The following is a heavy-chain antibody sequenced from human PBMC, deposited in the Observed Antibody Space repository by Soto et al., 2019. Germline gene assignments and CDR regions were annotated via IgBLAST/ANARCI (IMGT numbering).Heavy chain of an antibody. Sequence: ASETLSLTCTVSGGSISSSSYYWGWIRQHPGKGLEWIGSIYYSGSTYYNPSLKSRVTIAVDTSKNQFSLKLSSVTAADTAVYYCARRGSGSYSDYWGQGTLVT. D-gene: IGHD3-10*01. CDR3: ARRGSGSYSDY. CDR1: GGSISSSSYY. CDR2: IYYSGST. J-gene: IGHJ4*02. V-gene: IGHV4-39*01.